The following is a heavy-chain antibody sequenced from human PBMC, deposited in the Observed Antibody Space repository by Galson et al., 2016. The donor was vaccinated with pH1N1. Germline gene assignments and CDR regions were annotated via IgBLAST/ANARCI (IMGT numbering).Heavy chain of an antibody. CDR2: IIPIFGTT. D-gene: IGHD1-1*01. J-gene: IGHJ6*02. CDR3: AREGGEVNWDRFHYGLDV. V-gene: IGHV1-69*05. CDR1: GGTFSSFP. Sequence: SVKVSCKASGGTFSSFPISWVRQAPGQGLEWMGQIIPIFGTTNYAQKFQGRVTITTDESTSTVHMELSSLRSEDSGIYYCAREGGEVNWDRFHYGLDVWGQGTTVTVSS.